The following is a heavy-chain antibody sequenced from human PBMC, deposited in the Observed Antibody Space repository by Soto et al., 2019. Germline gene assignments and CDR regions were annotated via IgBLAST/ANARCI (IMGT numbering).Heavy chain of an antibody. CDR1: GGSISSYS. CDR3: GGGFSYGWPYYYYGMDV. CDR2: IYNSGST. D-gene: IGHD5-18*01. V-gene: IGHV4-59*01. J-gene: IGHJ6*04. Sequence: SETLSLTCTVSGGSISSYSWSWIRQPPGKGLEWIGYIYNSGSTNYNPSLKSRVTISVDTSKNQFSLKLSSVTAADTAVYYCGGGFSYGWPYYYYGMDVWGKGTRVTVSS.